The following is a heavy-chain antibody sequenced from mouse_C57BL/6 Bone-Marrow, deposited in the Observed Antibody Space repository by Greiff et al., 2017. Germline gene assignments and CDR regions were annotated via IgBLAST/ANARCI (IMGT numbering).Heavy chain of an antibody. J-gene: IGHJ3*01. Sequence: QVQLQQPGAELVMPGASVKLSCKASGYTFTSYWMHWVKQRPGQGLEWIGEIDPSASYTNYNQKFKGKSTLTVDKSSSTAYMQLSSLTSEDSAVYYCARRGYYGFAYWGQGTLVTVSA. CDR1: GYTFTSYW. D-gene: IGHD1-1*01. CDR2: IDPSASYT. V-gene: IGHV1-69*01. CDR3: ARRGYYGFAY.